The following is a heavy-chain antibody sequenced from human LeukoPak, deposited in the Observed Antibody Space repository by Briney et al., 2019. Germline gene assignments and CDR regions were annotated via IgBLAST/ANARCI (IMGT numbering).Heavy chain of an antibody. CDR1: GGSISSGDYY. CDR3: ARGRDWFDP. CDR2: IYYSGGT. D-gene: IGHD3-10*01. V-gene: IGHV4-30-4*02. Sequence: SETLSLTCTVSGGSISSGDYYWSWIRQPPGKGLEWIGYIYYSGGTYYNPSLNSRVIVSVDTSKNQFSLKLSSVTAADTAVYYCARGRDWFDPWGQGTLVTVSS. J-gene: IGHJ5*02.